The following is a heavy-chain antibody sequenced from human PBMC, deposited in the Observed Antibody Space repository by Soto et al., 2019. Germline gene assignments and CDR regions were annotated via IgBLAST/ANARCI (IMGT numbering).Heavy chain of an antibody. CDR3: ARDPHIVVVVAATAGMDV. Sequence: GGSLRLSCAASGFTFSSYGMHWVRQAPGKGLEWVAVIWYDGSNKYYADSVKGRFTISRDNSKNTLYLQMNSLRAEDTAVYYCARDPHIVVVVAATAGMDVWGQGT. D-gene: IGHD2-15*01. CDR1: GFTFSSYG. V-gene: IGHV3-33*01. CDR2: IWYDGSNK. J-gene: IGHJ6*02.